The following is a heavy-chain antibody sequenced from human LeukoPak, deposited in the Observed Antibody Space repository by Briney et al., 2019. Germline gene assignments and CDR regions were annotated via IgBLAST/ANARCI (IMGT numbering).Heavy chain of an antibody. CDR1: GYTFTGYY. J-gene: IGHJ5*02. Sequence: ASVKVSCKASGYTFTGYYMHWVRQAPGQGLEWMGWINPNSGGTNYAQKFQGRVTMTRDTSTSTVYMELSSLRSEDTAVYYCARAEGYIVVVPAAIEGYNWFDPWGQGTLVTVSS. CDR2: INPNSGGT. CDR3: ARAEGYIVVVPAAIEGYNWFDP. D-gene: IGHD2-2*02. V-gene: IGHV1-2*02.